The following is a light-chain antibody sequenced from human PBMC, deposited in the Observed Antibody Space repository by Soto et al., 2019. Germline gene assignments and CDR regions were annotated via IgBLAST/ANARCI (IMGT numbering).Light chain of an antibody. Sequence: DIQMTQSPSTLFASVGDRVTITCRASQSISSWLAWYQQKPGKSPKLLIYDSSSLESGVPSRFSGSGSGTEFNLTISSLQPDDFATYYCQQYNSYWTFGQGTKV. CDR1: QSISSW. V-gene: IGKV1-5*01. J-gene: IGKJ1*01. CDR2: DSS. CDR3: QQYNSYWT.